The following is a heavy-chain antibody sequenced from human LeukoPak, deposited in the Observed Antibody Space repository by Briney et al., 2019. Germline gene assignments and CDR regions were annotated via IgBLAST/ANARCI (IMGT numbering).Heavy chain of an antibody. J-gene: IGHJ4*02. Sequence: GGSVRVSCAASGFTFSSNYMSWVRQAPGKGLEWVSGIFSGVSTSYSDSEKGGFTISRDNSKNTLYLQMNSLRGEDTAVYYCARDFGDGSYYYWGQGTLVTVSS. D-gene: IGHD1-26*01. CDR3: ARDFGDGSYYY. CDR1: GFTFSSNY. V-gene: IGHV3-66*01. CDR2: IFSGVST.